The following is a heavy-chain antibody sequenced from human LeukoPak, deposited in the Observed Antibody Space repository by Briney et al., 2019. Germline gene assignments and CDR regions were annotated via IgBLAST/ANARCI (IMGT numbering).Heavy chain of an antibody. Sequence: SVKVSCKASGGTFSSYAISWVRQAPGQGLEWMGGIIPIFGTTNYAQKFQGRVTITADESTSTAYMELSSLRSEDTAVYYCAHGDYSHYYYMDVWGKGTTVTISS. V-gene: IGHV1-69*13. CDR3: AHGDYSHYYYMDV. J-gene: IGHJ6*03. CDR2: IIPIFGTT. D-gene: IGHD4-17*01. CDR1: GGTFSSYA.